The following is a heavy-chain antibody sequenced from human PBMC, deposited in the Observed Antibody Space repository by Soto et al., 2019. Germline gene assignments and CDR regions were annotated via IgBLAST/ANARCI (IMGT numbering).Heavy chain of an antibody. CDR3: ARGVVHSNYSLDY. Sequence: ASVKVSCKASGYTFTGYYMHWVRQAPGQGLEWMGWINPNSGGTNYAQKFQGWVTMTRDTSISTAYMELSRLRSDDTAVYYCARGVVHSNYSLDYWGQGRRATVCS. CDR2: INPNSGGT. V-gene: IGHV1-2*04. J-gene: IGHJ4*02. D-gene: IGHD4-4*01. CDR1: GYTFTGYY.